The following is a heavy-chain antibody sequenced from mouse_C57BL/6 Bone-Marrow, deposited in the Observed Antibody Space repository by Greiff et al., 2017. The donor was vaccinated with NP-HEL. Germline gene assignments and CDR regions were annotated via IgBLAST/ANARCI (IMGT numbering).Heavy chain of an antibody. Sequence: EVKLQESGGGLVQPGGSLKLSCAASGFTFSDYYMYWVRQTPEKRLEWVAYISNGGGSTYYPDTVKGRFTISRDNAKNTLYLQMSLLKSEDTAMYYCARRYGNYEDYYAMDYWGQGTSVTVSS. CDR1: GFTFSDYY. CDR3: ARRYGNYEDYYAMDY. V-gene: IGHV5-12*01. D-gene: IGHD2-10*02. J-gene: IGHJ4*01. CDR2: ISNGGGST.